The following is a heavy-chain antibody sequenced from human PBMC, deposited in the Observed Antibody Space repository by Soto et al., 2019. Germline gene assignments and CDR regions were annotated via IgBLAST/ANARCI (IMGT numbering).Heavy chain of an antibody. CDR3: VKEGYMRSDWYGQFDY. CDR1: GFTFNSYA. J-gene: IGHJ4*02. Sequence: GGSLRLSCSASGFTFNSYAMHWVRQAPGKGLEFVSAISSYGADTYYADSVKGRFAISRDNSKNMLYLQMSSLRAEDTALYYCVKEGYMRSDWYGQFDYWGQGALVTVS. CDR2: ISSYGADT. D-gene: IGHD6-19*01. V-gene: IGHV3-64D*06.